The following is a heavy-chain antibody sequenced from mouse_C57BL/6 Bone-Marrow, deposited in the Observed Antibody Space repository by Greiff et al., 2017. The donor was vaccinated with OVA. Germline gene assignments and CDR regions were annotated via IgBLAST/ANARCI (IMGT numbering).Heavy chain of an antibody. CDR2: IDPETGGT. J-gene: IGHJ1*03. CDR3: TRMDGYYIYWYFDV. D-gene: IGHD2-3*01. Sequence: QVQLQQSGAELVRPGASVTLSCKASGYTFTDYEMHWVKQTPVHGLEWIGAIDPETGGTAYNQKFKGKAILTADKSSSTAYMELRSLTSEDSAVYYCTRMDGYYIYWYFDVWGTGTTVTVSP. V-gene: IGHV1-15*01. CDR1: GYTFTDYE.